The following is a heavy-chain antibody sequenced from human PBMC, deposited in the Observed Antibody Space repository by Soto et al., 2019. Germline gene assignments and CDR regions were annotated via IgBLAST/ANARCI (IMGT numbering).Heavy chain of an antibody. V-gene: IGHV3-21*01. CDR1: GFTFSSYS. J-gene: IGHJ6*02. Sequence: GGSMRLSSAASGFTFSSYSMNWVRKETGKGLEWVSSISSSSSYIYYADSVKGRFTISRDNAKNSLYLQMNSLRAEDTAVYYCARIAAGTPHYYYYYYGMDVWGQGTTVTVSS. CDR3: ARIAAGTPHYYYYYYGMDV. D-gene: IGHD6-13*01. CDR2: ISSSSSYI.